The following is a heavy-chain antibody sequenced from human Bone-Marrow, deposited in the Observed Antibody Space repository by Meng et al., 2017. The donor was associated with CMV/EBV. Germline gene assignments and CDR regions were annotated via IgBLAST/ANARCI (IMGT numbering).Heavy chain of an antibody. CDR3: AKDLEQLVNNWFDP. J-gene: IGHJ5*02. Sequence: GESLKISCAASGFTFSSYAMSWVRQAPGKGLEWVSAISGSGGSTYYADSVKGRLTISRDNSKHTLYRQMNSLRAEDTAVYYCAKDLEQLVNNWFDPWGQGTLVTVSS. D-gene: IGHD6-13*01. CDR1: GFTFSSYA. V-gene: IGHV3-23*01. CDR2: ISGSGGST.